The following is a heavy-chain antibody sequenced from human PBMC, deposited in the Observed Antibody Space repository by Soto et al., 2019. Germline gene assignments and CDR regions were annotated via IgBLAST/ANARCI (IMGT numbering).Heavy chain of an antibody. D-gene: IGHD3-22*01. CDR2: ISVSGSTT. CDR3: ARGGYYDSTGSAY. J-gene: IGHJ4*02. Sequence: GGSLRLSCAASGFTFSSYAMSWVRQAPGKGLEWVSGISVSGSTTYYADSVKGRFTISRDNSKNTLYLQMSSLRAEDTAVYYCARGGYYDSTGSAYWGQGILVTVSS. V-gene: IGHV3-23*01. CDR1: GFTFSSYA.